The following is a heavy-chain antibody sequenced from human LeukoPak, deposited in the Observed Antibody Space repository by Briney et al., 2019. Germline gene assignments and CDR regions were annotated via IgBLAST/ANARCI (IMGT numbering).Heavy chain of an antibody. CDR1: GGTFSSYA. CDR2: ISAYNGNT. D-gene: IGHD2-2*01. V-gene: IGHV1-18*01. J-gene: IGHJ4*02. Sequence: ASVKVSCKASGGTFSSYAISWVRQAPGQGLEWMGWISAYNGNTNYAQKLQGRVTMTTDTSTNTAYMELRSLRSDDTAVYYCARNLRGTSGTYDYWGQGTLVTVSS. CDR3: ARNLRGTSGTYDY.